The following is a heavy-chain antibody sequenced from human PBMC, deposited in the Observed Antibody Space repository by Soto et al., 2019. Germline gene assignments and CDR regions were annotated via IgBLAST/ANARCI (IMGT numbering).Heavy chain of an antibody. V-gene: IGHV1-24*01. D-gene: IGHD1-26*01. CDR1: GYTLTELS. J-gene: IGHJ4*02. Sequence: ASVKVSCKVSGYTLTELSMHWVRQAPGKGLEWMGGFDPEDGETIYAQKFQGRVTMTEDTSTDTAYMELSSLRSEDTAVYYCATDGSGSYLFDYWGQGTLVTVSS. CDR3: ATDGSGSYLFDY. CDR2: FDPEDGET.